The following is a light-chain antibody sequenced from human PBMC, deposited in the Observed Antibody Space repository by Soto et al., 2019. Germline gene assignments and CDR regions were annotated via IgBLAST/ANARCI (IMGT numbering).Light chain of an antibody. CDR3: SSFTSSITYV. J-gene: IGLJ1*01. CDR1: SSNIGGSS. CDR2: ADS. Sequence: QSALTQPPSASGTPGQRVTISCSGSSSNIGGSSVNWYQHLPGTAPKLLIYADSRRPSGVSNRFSGSKSGNTASLTISGLQAEDEADYYCSSFTSSITYVFGTGTKVTVL. V-gene: IGLV1-44*01.